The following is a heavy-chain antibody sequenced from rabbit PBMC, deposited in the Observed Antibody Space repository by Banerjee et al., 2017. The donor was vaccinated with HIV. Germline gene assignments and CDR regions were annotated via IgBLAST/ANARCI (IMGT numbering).Heavy chain of an antibody. Sequence: QSLEESGGDLVKPGASLTLTCTASGFTLSNYWMCWVRQAPGKGLEWIACIYAGSSGSTYYASWAKGRFTISKTSSTTVTLQMTSLTAADTATYFCARHTSGYSGYKLWGQGTLVTVS. V-gene: IGHV1S40*01. CDR1: GFTLSNYW. J-gene: IGHJ3*01. CDR2: IYAGSSGST. CDR3: ARHTSGYSGYKL. D-gene: IGHD7-1*01.